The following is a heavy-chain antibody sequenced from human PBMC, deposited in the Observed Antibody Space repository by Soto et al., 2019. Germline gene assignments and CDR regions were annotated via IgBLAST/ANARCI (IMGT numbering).Heavy chain of an antibody. CDR2: IYYSGST. V-gene: IGHV4-59*01. D-gene: IGHD3-3*01. J-gene: IGHJ4*01. CDR1: GVSISPYY. Sequence: SETLTLTCTVSGVSISPYYWSWIRQPPGKGLEWIGYIYYSGSTNYNPSLKRRVTISVDTSKNRFSLKLSSVTAADTAVYYCARVSHPFRSGRSYFDYWGQGNLVTVSS. CDR3: ARVSHPFRSGRSYFDY.